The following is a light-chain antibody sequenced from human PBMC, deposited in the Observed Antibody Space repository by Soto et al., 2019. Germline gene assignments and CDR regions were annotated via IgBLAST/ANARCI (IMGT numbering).Light chain of an antibody. J-gene: IGKJ3*01. CDR2: AAS. V-gene: IGKV1-16*01. CDR3: HQYYSFPLT. Sequence: DVQMIQSPSSLSASVGDRVSITCRASQDISNYLAWFQQKPGKAPKSLIFAASSLQSGVPRRFSGSVSGTEVTLTITGLLPEDFATYYCHQYYSFPLTFGPGTRVDI. CDR1: QDISNY.